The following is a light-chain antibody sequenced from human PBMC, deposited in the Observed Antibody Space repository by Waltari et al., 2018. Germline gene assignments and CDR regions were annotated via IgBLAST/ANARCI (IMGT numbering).Light chain of an antibody. CDR3: QQCDRSPLT. CDR1: QSVTSSY. CDR2: GAS. V-gene: IGKV3-20*01. Sequence: IVLTQSPGTLYLSPGERATLSCRASQSVTSSYLAWYQQKPGQAPRLLIYGASTMATGVPDRFSGSGSGTDFTLTISRLEPEDFAVYYCQQCDRSPLTFGGGTKVEIK. J-gene: IGKJ4*01.